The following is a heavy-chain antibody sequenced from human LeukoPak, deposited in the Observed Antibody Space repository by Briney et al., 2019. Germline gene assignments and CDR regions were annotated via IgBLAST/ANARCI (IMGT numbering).Heavy chain of an antibody. V-gene: IGHV4-39*01. CDR3: ARHEWGMTNAFDI. D-gene: IGHD2-8*01. J-gene: IGHJ3*02. Sequence: SETLSLTCTVSGGSFSSSDYYWGWIRQPPGKGLEWIGSIYYSGTTYYNPSLKSRVTISVDTFKKQFSLKLRSVTAADTAVYYCARHEWGMTNAFDIWGQGTMVTVSS. CDR1: GGSFSSSDYY. CDR2: IYYSGTT.